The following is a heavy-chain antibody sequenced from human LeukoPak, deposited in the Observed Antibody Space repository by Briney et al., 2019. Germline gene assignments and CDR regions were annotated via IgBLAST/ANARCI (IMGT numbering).Heavy chain of an antibody. CDR3: ATEKYYYGSGSYYPYFDY. D-gene: IGHD3-10*01. V-gene: IGHV1-69*06. CDR1: GGTFSSYA. CDR2: IIPIFGRA. Sequence: VASVKVSCKASGGTFSSYAISWVRQAPGQGLEWMGGIIPIFGRANYAQKFQGRVTMTEDTSTDTAYMELSSLRSEDTAVYYCATEKYYYGSGSYYPYFDYWGQGTLVTVSS. J-gene: IGHJ4*02.